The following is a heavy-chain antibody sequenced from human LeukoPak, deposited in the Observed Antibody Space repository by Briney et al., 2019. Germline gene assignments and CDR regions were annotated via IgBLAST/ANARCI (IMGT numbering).Heavy chain of an antibody. D-gene: IGHD6-13*01. Sequence: GASVKVSCKASGYTFTGYYMHWVRQAPGQGLEWMGWINPNSGGTNYAQKFQGRVTMTRDTSISTAYMELSRLRSDDTAVYYCARGGAAAGNRPENWFDPWGQGTMVTVSS. V-gene: IGHV1-2*02. CDR3: ARGGAAAGNRPENWFDP. J-gene: IGHJ3*01. CDR1: GYTFTGYY. CDR2: INPNSGGT.